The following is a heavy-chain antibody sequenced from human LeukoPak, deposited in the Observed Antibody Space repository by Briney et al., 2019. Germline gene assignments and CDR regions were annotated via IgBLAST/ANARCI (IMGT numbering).Heavy chain of an antibody. Sequence: GGSLRLSCAASGFTFSNYWMHWVRQAPGKGLECVSGINWNGGTTSYADSVRGRFTISRDNAKNSLYLQMNSLRAEDTALYYCTRNRGYNYGDAFDIWGQGTMVTVSS. CDR1: GFTFSNYW. CDR2: INWNGGTT. J-gene: IGHJ3*02. D-gene: IGHD5-18*01. V-gene: IGHV3-20*04. CDR3: TRNRGYNYGDAFDI.